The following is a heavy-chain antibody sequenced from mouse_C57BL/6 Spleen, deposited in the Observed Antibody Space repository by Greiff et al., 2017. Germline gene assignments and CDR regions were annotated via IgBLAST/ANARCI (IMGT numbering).Heavy chain of an antibody. Sequence: DVMLVESGGDLVKPGGSLKLSCAASGFTFSSYGMSWVRQTPDKRLEWVATISSGGSYTYYPDSVKGRFTISRDNATNTLYLQMGSLKSEDTAMYYCARRYGNYEGAMDYWGQGTSVTVSS. CDR3: ARRYGNYEGAMDY. V-gene: IGHV5-6*02. J-gene: IGHJ4*01. D-gene: IGHD2-10*02. CDR2: ISSGGSYT. CDR1: GFTFSSYG.